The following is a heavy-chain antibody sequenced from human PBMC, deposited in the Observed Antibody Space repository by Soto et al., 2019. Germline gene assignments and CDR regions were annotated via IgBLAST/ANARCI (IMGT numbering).Heavy chain of an antibody. Sequence: SETLSLTCTVSGGSISSYYWSWIRQPPGKGLEWIGYIYYSGSTNYNPSLKSRVTISVDTSKNQFSLKLSSVTAADTAVYYCASQGTHYYYYYMDVWGKGTTVTVSS. J-gene: IGHJ6*03. CDR2: IYYSGST. D-gene: IGHD1-1*01. CDR1: GGSISSYY. V-gene: IGHV4-59*01. CDR3: ASQGTHYYYYYMDV.